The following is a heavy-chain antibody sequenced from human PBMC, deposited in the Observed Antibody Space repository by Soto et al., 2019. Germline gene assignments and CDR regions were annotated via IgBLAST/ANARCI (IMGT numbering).Heavy chain of an antibody. Sequence: SETLSLTCTVSGGSISSYYWSWIRQPPGKGLEWIGYIYYSGSTNYNPSLKSRVTISVDTSKNQFSLKLSSVTAADTAVYYCAGSRATGYSSSWYYFDYWGQGTLVTVSS. CDR3: AGSRATGYSSSWYYFDY. J-gene: IGHJ4*02. D-gene: IGHD6-13*01. CDR2: IYYSGST. V-gene: IGHV4-59*01. CDR1: GGSISSYY.